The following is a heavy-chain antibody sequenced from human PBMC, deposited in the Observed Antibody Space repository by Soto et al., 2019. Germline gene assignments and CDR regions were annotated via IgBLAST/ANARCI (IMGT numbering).Heavy chain of an antibody. J-gene: IGHJ4*02. V-gene: IGHV3-30-3*01. CDR2: ISYDGSNK. D-gene: IGHD3-22*01. Sequence: GVSLILSCAASGFTFSSYAMHWVLQAPGKGLEWVAVISYDGSNKYYADSVKGRFTISRDNSKNTLYLQMNSLRAEDTAVYYCARDSGVTLIVVVHNLFYYSCQGSLVPVSA. CDR3: ARDSGVTLIVVVHNLFYY. CDR1: GFTFSSYA.